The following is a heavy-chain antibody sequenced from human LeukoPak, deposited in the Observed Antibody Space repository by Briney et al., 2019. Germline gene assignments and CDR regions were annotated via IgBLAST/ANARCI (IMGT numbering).Heavy chain of an antibody. CDR3: ARQVGYRGWYGAFDI. Sequence: SETLSLTCAVSGCSISSGYYRGWIRQPPGKGLEWIGSIYHSGSTYYNPSLKSRVTISVDTSKNQFSLKLSSVTAADTAVYYCARQVGYRGWYGAFDIWGQGTMVTVSS. J-gene: IGHJ3*02. CDR2: IYHSGST. D-gene: IGHD5-12*01. CDR1: GCSISSGYY. V-gene: IGHV4-38-2*01.